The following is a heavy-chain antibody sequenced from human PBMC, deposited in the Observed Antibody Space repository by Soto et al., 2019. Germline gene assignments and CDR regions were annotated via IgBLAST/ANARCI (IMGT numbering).Heavy chain of an antibody. CDR3: ARHKSGSDWLDP. CDR2: MFYSGAT. Sequence: SETLSLTCTVSGGSIFDISYCWGWLRQPPGKGLQWIGCMFYSGATYYNPSLKNRVTLSVDTSNNEFSLKLVSVTAPDTAVYYCARHKSGSDWLDPWGQGTLVTVSS. CDR1: GGSIFDISYC. V-gene: IGHV4-39*01. D-gene: IGHD2-15*01. J-gene: IGHJ5*02.